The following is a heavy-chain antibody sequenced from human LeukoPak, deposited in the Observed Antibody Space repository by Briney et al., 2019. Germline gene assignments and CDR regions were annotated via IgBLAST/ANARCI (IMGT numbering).Heavy chain of an antibody. J-gene: IGHJ4*02. D-gene: IGHD3-9*01. CDR2: IGASGGST. CDR1: GFTFSSYA. CDR3: AKAEGYDILTSLDY. Sequence: RGSPRLSCATSGFTFSSYAMSWVRQAPGKGLEWVSGIGASGGSTYHADSVKGRFTISRDNSKNTLYLQMNSLRTEDTAVYYCAKAEGYDILTSLDYWGQGTLVSVS. V-gene: IGHV3-23*01.